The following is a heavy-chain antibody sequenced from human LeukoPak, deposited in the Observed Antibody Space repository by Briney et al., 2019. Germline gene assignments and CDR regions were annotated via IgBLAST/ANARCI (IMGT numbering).Heavy chain of an antibody. D-gene: IGHD2-15*01. CDR2: IKQDGSEK. CDR3: ARDVVVVAATRYYYYGMDV. Sequence: QPGGSLRLSCAASGFTFSSYWMSWVRQAPGKGLEWVTNIKQDGSEKYYVDSVKGQFTISRDNAKNSLYLQMNSLRAEDTAVYYCARDVVVVAATRYYYYGMDVWGQGTTVTVSS. CDR1: GFTFSSYW. J-gene: IGHJ6*02. V-gene: IGHV3-7*01.